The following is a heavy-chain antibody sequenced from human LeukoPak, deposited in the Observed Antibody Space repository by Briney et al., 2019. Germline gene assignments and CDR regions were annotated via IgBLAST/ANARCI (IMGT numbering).Heavy chain of an antibody. V-gene: IGHV4-34*01. CDR3: ARVSFGAFDI. Sequence: SETLSLTCAVYGGSFSGYYWSWIRQPPGKGLEWIGEINHSGSTNYNPSLKSRVTISVDTSKNQFSLKLSSVTAADTAVYYCARVSFGAFDIWGQGTMVTVSS. CDR2: INHSGST. J-gene: IGHJ3*02. D-gene: IGHD3-16*01. CDR1: GGSFSGYY.